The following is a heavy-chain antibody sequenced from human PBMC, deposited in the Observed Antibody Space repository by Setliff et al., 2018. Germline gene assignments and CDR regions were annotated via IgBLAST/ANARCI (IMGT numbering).Heavy chain of an antibody. Sequence: SETLSLTCTVSGDSISSYYWSWIRQPPGKGLEWIGYIYYSGSTNYNPSLKSRVTMSVATFENHFSLKLNSLTAADTAVYYCARLNFWSGFWYFTLWGQGTPVTVSS. CDR2: IYYSGST. V-gene: IGHV4-59*01. CDR1: GDSISSYY. CDR3: ARLNFWSGFWYFTL. J-gene: IGHJ4*02. D-gene: IGHD3-3*01.